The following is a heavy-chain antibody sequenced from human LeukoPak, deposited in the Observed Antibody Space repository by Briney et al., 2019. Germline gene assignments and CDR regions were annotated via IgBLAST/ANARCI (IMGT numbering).Heavy chain of an antibody. D-gene: IGHD3-10*01. CDR2: IYNSGST. CDR3: ARAIWYGAGTTAFDY. J-gene: IGHJ4*02. Sequence: SETLSLTCTVSGGSISSYYWSWIRQPAGKGLEWIGRIYNSGSTNYNTNYNPSLTSRVTMSVDTSKNQFSLKLNSVSAADTAVYFCARAIWYGAGTTAFDYWGQGTLVTVSP. CDR1: GGSISSYY. V-gene: IGHV4-4*07.